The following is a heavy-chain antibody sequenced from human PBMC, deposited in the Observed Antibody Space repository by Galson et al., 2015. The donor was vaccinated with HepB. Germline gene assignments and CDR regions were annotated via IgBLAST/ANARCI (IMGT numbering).Heavy chain of an antibody. Sequence: SLRLSCAASGFTLSAYWMSWVRQAPGKGLEWVANIKQDGSEKYYVDSVKGRFTISRDNAKNSLYLQMDSLRVEDAAVYYCASTSDPWGQGTLVTVSS. CDR3: ASTSDP. CDR2: IKQDGSEK. V-gene: IGHV3-7*03. J-gene: IGHJ5*02. CDR1: GFTLSAYW.